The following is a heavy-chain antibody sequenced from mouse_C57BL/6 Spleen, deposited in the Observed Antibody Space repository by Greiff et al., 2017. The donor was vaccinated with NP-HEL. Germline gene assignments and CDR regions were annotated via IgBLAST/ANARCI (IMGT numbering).Heavy chain of an antibody. CDR2: IDPEDGDT. D-gene: IGHD2-5*01. CDR3: TTYYSNYDMDY. CDR1: GFNIKDYY. Sequence: VQLQQSGAELVRPGAPVKLSCTASGFNIKDYYMHWVKQRPEQGLEWIGRIDPEDGDTEYAPKFQGKATMTADTSSNTAYLQLSSLTSEDTAVYYCTTYYSNYDMDYWGQGTSVTVSS. V-gene: IGHV14-1*01. J-gene: IGHJ4*01.